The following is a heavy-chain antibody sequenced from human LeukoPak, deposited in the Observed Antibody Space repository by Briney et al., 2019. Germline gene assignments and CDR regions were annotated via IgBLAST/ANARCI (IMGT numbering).Heavy chain of an antibody. CDR3: ARDGRRGRYYGSGSYGMDV. Sequence: ASVKVSCKASGYTFTSYGISWVRQAPGQGLEWMGWISAYNGNTNYAQKLQGRVTMTTDTSTSTAYMELRSLRSDDTAVYYCARDGRRGRYYGSGSYGMDVWGKGTTVTVSS. J-gene: IGHJ6*04. D-gene: IGHD3-10*01. CDR2: ISAYNGNT. CDR1: GYTFTSYG. V-gene: IGHV1-18*04.